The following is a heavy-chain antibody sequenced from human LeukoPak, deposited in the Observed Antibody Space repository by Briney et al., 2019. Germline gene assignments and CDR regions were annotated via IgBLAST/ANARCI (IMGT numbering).Heavy chain of an antibody. CDR3: ARGGGTYGADLDY. CDR2: IYYSGST. J-gene: IGHJ4*02. Sequence: SQTLSLTCTVSGGSIRTVGYYWSWIRQHPGKGLEWIAYIYYSGSTYYNPSLKSRLTVSVDTSKNQFSLKLSSLTAADKAMYYCARGGGTYGADLDYWGQGTLVTVSS. V-gene: IGHV4-31*03. CDR1: GGSIRTVGYY. D-gene: IGHD4/OR15-4a*01.